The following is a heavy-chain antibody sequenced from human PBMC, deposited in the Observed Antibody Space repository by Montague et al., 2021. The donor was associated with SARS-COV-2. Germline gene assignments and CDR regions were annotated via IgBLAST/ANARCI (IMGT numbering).Heavy chain of an antibody. V-gene: IGHV4-59*01. CDR1: NASFDNYY. J-gene: IGHJ2*01. CDR2: IHYSGRT. Sequence: SETLSLTCTVSNASFDNYYWSWVRQSPGKGLEYIGYIHYSGRTNYNPSLRSRVTISIDTSKNQFSLKLMSVTAAETAIYFCAWRIVTYYWYFDLWGRGTLVTVSS. D-gene: IGHD2-15*01. CDR3: AWRIVTYYWYFDL.